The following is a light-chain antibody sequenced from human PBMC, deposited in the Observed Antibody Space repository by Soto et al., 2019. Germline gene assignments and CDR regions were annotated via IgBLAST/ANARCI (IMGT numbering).Light chain of an antibody. V-gene: IGLV3-21*02. CDR1: DIGSKS. J-gene: IGLJ2*01. CDR3: QVWNSSSDPVV. Sequence: SYELTQPPSVSVAPGQTARIPCGGNDIGSKSVHWYRQKPGQAPVLVVYDDSDRPSGIPERISGSNSGNTATLTISGVEAGDEADYFCQVWNSSSDPVVFGGGTKVTVL. CDR2: DDS.